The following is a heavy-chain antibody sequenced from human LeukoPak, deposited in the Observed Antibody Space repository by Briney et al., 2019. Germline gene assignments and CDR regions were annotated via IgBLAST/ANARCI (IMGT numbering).Heavy chain of an antibody. J-gene: IGHJ5*02. D-gene: IGHD2-15*01. V-gene: IGHV3-33*08. CDR1: GITFSSYA. CDR2: ISFDGSNK. Sequence: QPGGSLRLSCAASGITFSSYAMSWVRQAPGKGLEWVAVISFDGSNKYYADSVKGQFTISRDNSKNTLYLQMSSLRGEDTAVYYCATDRSCSAWGQGTLVTVSS. CDR3: ATDRSCSA.